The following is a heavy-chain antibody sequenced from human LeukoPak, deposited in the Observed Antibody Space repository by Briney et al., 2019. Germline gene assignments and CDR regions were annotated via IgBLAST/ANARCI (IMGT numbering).Heavy chain of an antibody. CDR3: ARDVLWFGNNWFDP. CDR2: IYYSGST. CDR1: GGSISSYY. V-gene: IGHV4-59*01. D-gene: IGHD3-10*01. Sequence: PSETLSLTCTVSGGSISSYYWSWIRQPPGKGLEWIGYIYYSGSTNYNPSLKGRVTISVDTSKNQFSLKLSSVTAADTAVYYCARDVLWFGNNWFDPWGQGTLVTVSS. J-gene: IGHJ5*02.